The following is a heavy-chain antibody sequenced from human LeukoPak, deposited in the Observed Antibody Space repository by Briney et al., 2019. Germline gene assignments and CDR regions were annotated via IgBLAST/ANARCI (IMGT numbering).Heavy chain of an antibody. CDR2: IYTSGST. D-gene: IGHD1-7*01. V-gene: IGHV4-4*07. J-gene: IGHJ3*02. Sequence: SETLSLTCTVSGGSISSYYWSWIRQPAGKGLEWIGRIYTSGSTNYNPSLKSRVTMSVDTSKNQFSLKLSSVTAADTAVYYCARAAVTGTTLGPADAFDIWGQGIMVTVSS. CDR3: ARAAVTGTTLGPADAFDI. CDR1: GGSISSYY.